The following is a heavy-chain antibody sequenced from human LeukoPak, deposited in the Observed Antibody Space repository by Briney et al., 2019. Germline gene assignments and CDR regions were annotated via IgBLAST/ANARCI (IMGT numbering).Heavy chain of an antibody. CDR1: GFTFSSYA. CDR2: ISGSGGST. CDR3: ARDSTVATYYGVDV. Sequence: GGSLRLSCAASGFTFSSYAMHWVRQAPGKGLEWVSAISGSGGSTYYADSVKGRFTISRDNSKNTLYLQMNSLRAEDTAVYYCARDSTVATYYGVDVWGQGTTVTVSS. V-gene: IGHV3-23*01. D-gene: IGHD6-19*01. J-gene: IGHJ6*02.